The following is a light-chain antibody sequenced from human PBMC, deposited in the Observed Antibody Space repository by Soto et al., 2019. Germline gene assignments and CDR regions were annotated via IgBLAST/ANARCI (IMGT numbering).Light chain of an antibody. CDR1: QSISTW. CDR3: QNYNYYPST. J-gene: IGKJ2*01. V-gene: IGKV1-5*03. Sequence: DIQMTQSPSTLSASVGDRVTITCRASQSISTWLAWYQQKPGKAPKLLIHKASILQDGVPSRFSGSGSGTAFTLTISILQPDDFATDHCQNYNYYPSTFGQGTKLQIK. CDR2: KAS.